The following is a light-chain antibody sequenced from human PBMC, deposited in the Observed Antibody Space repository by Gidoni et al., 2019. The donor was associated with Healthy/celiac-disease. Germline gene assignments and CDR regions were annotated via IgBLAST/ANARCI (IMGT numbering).Light chain of an antibody. J-gene: IGKJ4*01. V-gene: IGKV3-11*01. CDR2: DAI. CDR3: QQRSIWPPVT. Sequence: EIVLTQSPATLSLSPGERATLSCRASQSVSSYLAWYQQKPGQAPRLLIYDAINRATSIPARFSGSGSGTDFTLTISSLEPEDFAVYYCQQRSIWPPVTFGGGTKVEIK. CDR1: QSVSSY.